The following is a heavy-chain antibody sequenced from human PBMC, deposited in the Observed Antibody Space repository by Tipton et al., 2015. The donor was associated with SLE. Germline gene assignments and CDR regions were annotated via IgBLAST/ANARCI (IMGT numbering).Heavy chain of an antibody. CDR3: ARGGMAAVSPSGRAVDS. V-gene: IGHV4-61*09. D-gene: IGHD1-26*01. CDR2: IYSSGTT. Sequence: LSLTCTVSGGSISSGPFYWSWIRQPAGKGLEWLGYIYSSGTTNYNPSLKSRVAISIDTSKSIFSLNVTSVTASDTAIYFCARGGMAAVSPSGRAVDSWGQGTLVTVSS. J-gene: IGHJ4*02. CDR1: GGSISSGPFY.